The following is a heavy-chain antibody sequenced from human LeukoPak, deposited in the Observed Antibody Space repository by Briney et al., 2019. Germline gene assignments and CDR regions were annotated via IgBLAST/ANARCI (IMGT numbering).Heavy chain of an antibody. CDR2: IYWDDDK. CDR1: GFSLSTSGVG. V-gene: IGHV2-5*02. Sequence: SGPTLVNPTQTLTLTCTFSGFSLSTSGVGVGWIRQPPGKALEWLALIYWDDDKRYSPSLKSRLTITKDTSKNQVVLTMINMDPVDTATYYCARGVRYFDWLPRFDYWGQGTLVTVSS. J-gene: IGHJ4*02. D-gene: IGHD3-9*01. CDR3: ARGVRYFDWLPRFDY.